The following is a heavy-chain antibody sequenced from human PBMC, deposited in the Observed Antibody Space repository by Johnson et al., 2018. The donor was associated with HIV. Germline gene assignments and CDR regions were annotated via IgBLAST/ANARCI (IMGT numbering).Heavy chain of an antibody. CDR3: AREWGDCSSTSCYQDAFDI. Sequence: QMLLVESGGGLVKPGGSLRLSCAASGFTFSDYYMSWIRQAPGKGLEWVSRINSDGSSTNYADSVKGRFNISRDNSKNTRYLQMNRLRAEDTAVYYCAREWGDCSSTSCYQDAFDIWGQGTMVTVSS. CDR1: GFTFSDYY. V-gene: IGHV3-11*06. CDR2: INSDGSST. J-gene: IGHJ3*02. D-gene: IGHD2-2*01.